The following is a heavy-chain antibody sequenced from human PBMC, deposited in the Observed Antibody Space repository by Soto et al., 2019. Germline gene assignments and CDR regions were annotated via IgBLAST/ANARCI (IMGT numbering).Heavy chain of an antibody. CDR2: INGDGTKI. CDR3: ARDGIVYSYGYGA. J-gene: IGHJ4*02. Sequence: PVGSLRLSCAASGFTFSSYWMHWVRQVPGKGLMWVSHINGDGTKISYADSVKGRFTISRDNANSTLYLEMTSLTVDDTAVYFCARDGIVYSYGYGAWGQGTRVTVSS. CDR1: GFTFSSYW. D-gene: IGHD5-18*01. V-gene: IGHV3-74*01.